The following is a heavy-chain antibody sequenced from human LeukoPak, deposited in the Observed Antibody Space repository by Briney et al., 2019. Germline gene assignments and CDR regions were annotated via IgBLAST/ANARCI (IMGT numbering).Heavy chain of an antibody. CDR2: INHSGST. D-gene: IGHD4-11*01. J-gene: IGHJ3*02. Sequence: PGETLSLTCAVYGGSFGGYDWSWIRQPPGKGLERIGEINHSGSTNYNPSLKRRVTISVDTTKNQFSLKLSSVTAAATAVYYCARLAVTTLAFDIWGQGTMVTVSS. CDR1: GGSFGGYD. V-gene: IGHV4-34*01. CDR3: ARLAVTTLAFDI.